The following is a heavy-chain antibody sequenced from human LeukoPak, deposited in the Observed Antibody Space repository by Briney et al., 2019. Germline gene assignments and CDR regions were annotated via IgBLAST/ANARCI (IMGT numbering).Heavy chain of an antibody. V-gene: IGHV4-59*11. Sequence: SETLSLTCSVSGDSITSPISSHYWSWIRQPPGKGLEWIAYIYYTGGTNYNPSLKSRLTISRDTPRNQFFLKVNSVTAADTAVYYCARGLPMDVWGKGTSVTVSS. CDR2: IYYTGGT. CDR1: GDSITSPISSHY. CDR3: ARGLPMDV. J-gene: IGHJ6*03.